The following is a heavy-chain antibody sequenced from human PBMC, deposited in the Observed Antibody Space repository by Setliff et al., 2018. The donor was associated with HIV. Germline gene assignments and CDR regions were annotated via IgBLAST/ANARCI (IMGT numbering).Heavy chain of an antibody. Sequence: GGSLRLSCTGSGFTLGDYPVSWVRQAPGKGLEWISFIRRRGDGGTTEHAASVKGRFTISRDDSKSIAYLQMNNLKTEDTAVYYCTRVFYSFWSGYFLYWYFDLWGRGTMVTAPQ. CDR2: IRRRGDGGTT. CDR1: GFTLGDYP. J-gene: IGHJ2*01. D-gene: IGHD3-3*01. CDR3: TRVFYSFWSGYFLYWYFDL. V-gene: IGHV3-49*04.